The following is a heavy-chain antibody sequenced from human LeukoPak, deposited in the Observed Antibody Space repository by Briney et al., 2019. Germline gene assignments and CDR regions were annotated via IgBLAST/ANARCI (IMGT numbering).Heavy chain of an antibody. CDR2: ISAYNGNT. Sequence: ASVKVSCKASGYTFTSYGISWVRQAPGQGLEWMGWISAYNGNTNYAQKLQGRVTMTTDTSTSTAYMELRSLRSDDTAVYYCARNAADYYYSSGYYEGDWFDPWGQGTLVTVSS. D-gene: IGHD3-22*01. CDR1: GYTFTSYG. V-gene: IGHV1-18*01. CDR3: ARNAADYYYSSGYYEGDWFDP. J-gene: IGHJ5*02.